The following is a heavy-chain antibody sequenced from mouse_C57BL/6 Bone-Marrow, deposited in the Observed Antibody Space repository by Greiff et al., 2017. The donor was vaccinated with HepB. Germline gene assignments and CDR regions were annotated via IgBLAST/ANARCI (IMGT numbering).Heavy chain of an antibody. CDR1: GYTFTSYW. J-gene: IGHJ3*01. V-gene: IGHV1-53*01. CDR2: INPSNGGT. D-gene: IGHD1-1*01. CDR3: AITTVREAWFAY. Sequence: QVQLQHPGTELVKPGASVKLSCKASGYTFTSYWMHWVKQRPGQGLEWIGNINPSNGGTNYNEKFKSKATLTVDKSSSTAYMQLSSLTSEDSAVYYCAITTVREAWFAYWGQGTLVTVSA.